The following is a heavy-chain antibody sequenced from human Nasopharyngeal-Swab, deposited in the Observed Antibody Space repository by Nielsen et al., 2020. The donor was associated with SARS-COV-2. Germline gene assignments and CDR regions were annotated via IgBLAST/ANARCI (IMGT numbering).Heavy chain of an antibody. CDR1: GFRDYS. V-gene: IGHV3-21*01. Sequence: AGSLTLSCVDSGFRDYSMNWVRQAPGQGLEWVPSISSSSSDIYYADSVKGRFTISSDSAKNSLYLQMNNLRAEDTAVYYCARGYCSSGSCYAKHYGMDVWGQGTTVTVSS. J-gene: IGHJ6*02. CDR3: ARGYCSSGSCYAKHYGMDV. CDR2: ISSSSSDI. D-gene: IGHD2-15*01.